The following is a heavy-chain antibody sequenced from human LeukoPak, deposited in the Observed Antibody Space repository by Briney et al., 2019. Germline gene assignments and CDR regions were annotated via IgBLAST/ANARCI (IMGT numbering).Heavy chain of an antibody. Sequence: PGRSLRLSCAASGFTFSHYGMHWVRQAPGRGLEWVAGIWSDGSNKYYADSVRGRFTISRDNSQNTVDLHMNSLRAEDTAVYYFAKDAQRGFDYSNSLEYWGQETLVTVSS. J-gene: IGHJ4*02. V-gene: IGHV3-33*06. D-gene: IGHD4-11*01. CDR1: GFTFSHYG. CDR3: AKDAQRGFDYSNSLEY. CDR2: IWSDGSNK.